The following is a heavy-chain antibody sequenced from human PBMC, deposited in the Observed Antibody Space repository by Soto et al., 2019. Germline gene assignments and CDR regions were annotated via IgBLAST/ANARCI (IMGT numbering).Heavy chain of an antibody. V-gene: IGHV3-48*03. CDR2: ISSSGITI. CDR1: GFTFSSYE. D-gene: IGHD6-13*01. CDR3: ARGQYSRGGGYFDY. J-gene: IGHJ4*02. Sequence: EVQLVESGGGLGQPGGSLRLSCAASGFTFSSYEMNWVRQAPGKGLEWVSYISSSGITIYYADSVKGRFTISRDNAKNSLYRQMTSWGAEETAFYYWARGQYSRGGGYFDYWGQETLVTVSS.